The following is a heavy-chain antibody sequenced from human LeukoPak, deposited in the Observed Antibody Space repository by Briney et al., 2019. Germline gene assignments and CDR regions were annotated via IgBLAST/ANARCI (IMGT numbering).Heavy chain of an antibody. CDR1: GYTFTAYY. J-gene: IGHJ3*02. D-gene: IGHD6-13*01. CDR2: INPNSGGT. CDR3: AGDGIYSRNFDAFDI. Sequence: GASVKVSCKASGYTFTAYYMHWVRQAPGQGPEWMGWINPNSGGTDYAQKFQGRVTMTRDTSISTAYMELSSLTSDDTAVYYCAGDGIYSRNFDAFDIWGQGTMVTVSS. V-gene: IGHV1-2*02.